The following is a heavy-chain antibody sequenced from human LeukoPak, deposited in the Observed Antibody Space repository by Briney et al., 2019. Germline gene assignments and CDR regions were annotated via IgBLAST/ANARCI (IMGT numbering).Heavy chain of an antibody. V-gene: IGHV4-59*01. CDR3: ARGNGYYDSSGYYPFDY. J-gene: IGHJ4*02. Sequence: SETLSLTCTVSGGSISSYYWSWIRQPPGKGLEWIGYIYYSGSTNYNPSLKSRVTISVDTSKNQFSLKLSSVTAADTAVYYCARGNGYYDSSGYYPFDYWGQGTLVTVSS. D-gene: IGHD3-22*01. CDR1: GGSISSYY. CDR2: IYYSGST.